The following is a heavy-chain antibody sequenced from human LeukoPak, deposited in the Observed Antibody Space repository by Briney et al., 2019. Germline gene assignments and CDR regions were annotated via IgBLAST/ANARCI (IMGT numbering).Heavy chain of an antibody. CDR1: GGSISSYY. Sequence: SETLSLTCTVSGGSISSYYWSWIRQPPGKGLEWIGYIYYSGSTNYNPSLKSRVTISVDTSKNQFSLKLSSVTAADTAVYYCARDSLSYFDYWGQGTLVTASS. J-gene: IGHJ4*02. CDR2: IYYSGST. CDR3: ARDSLSYFDY. V-gene: IGHV4-59*01.